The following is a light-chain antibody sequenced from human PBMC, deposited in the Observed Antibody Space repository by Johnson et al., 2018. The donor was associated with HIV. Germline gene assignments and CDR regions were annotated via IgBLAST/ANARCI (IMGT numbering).Light chain of an antibody. V-gene: IGLV1-51*02. J-gene: IGLJ1*01. Sequence: QSVLTQPPSVSAAPGQKVTISCSGSSSNIGNNYVSWYQQLPGTVPKLLIYENDKRPSGIPDRFSGSKSGTSATLGITGLQTGDEAEYYCGTWDSRLSAAYVFGTGTKVTVL. CDR3: GTWDSRLSAAYV. CDR1: SSNIGNNY. CDR2: END.